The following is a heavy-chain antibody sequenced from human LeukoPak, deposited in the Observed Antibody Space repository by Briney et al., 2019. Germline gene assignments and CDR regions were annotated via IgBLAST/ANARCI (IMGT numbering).Heavy chain of an antibody. CDR2: IKHDGSEK. CDR1: GFIFTNYF. J-gene: IGHJ4*02. Sequence: GGSLRLSCAASGFIFTNYFMSWVRQAPGKGLEWVASIKHDGSEKYYVDSVRGRFTISRDNTMNSLYPQMSSLRAEDTAVYYCATDRGWRTSGYYLYYFEYWGQGTLVTYSS. D-gene: IGHD3-3*01. CDR3: ATDRGWRTSGYYLYYFEY. V-gene: IGHV3-7*01.